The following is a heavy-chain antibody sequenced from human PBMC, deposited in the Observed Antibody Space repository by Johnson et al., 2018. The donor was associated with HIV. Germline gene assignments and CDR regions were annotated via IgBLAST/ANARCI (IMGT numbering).Heavy chain of an antibody. CDR1: GFTFDDYG. D-gene: IGHD3-10*01. CDR3: ARAPGFSRAFDI. V-gene: IGHV3-20*04. Sequence: VQLVESGGGVVRPGGSLRLSCAASGFTFDDYGMNWVRQAPGKGLEWVSGINWNGGSTGYADSVKGRFTISRDNAKNSLHLQMNRLTAEDTAVYYCARAPGFSRAFDIWGQGTMVTVSS. CDR2: INWNGGST. J-gene: IGHJ3*02.